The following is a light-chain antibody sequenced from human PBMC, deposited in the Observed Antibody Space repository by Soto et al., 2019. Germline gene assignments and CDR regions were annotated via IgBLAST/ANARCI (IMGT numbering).Light chain of an antibody. Sequence: DIQMTQSPSALSASVGDRVTITCRASQSISGWLAWFQQKPGKAPKLLIYDASSLESGVPSRFSGSGSGTEFTLTITSLQPDDFATSYCQQYVFYRGTFGQGTKVDIK. CDR2: DAS. CDR3: QQYVFYRGT. V-gene: IGKV1-5*01. CDR1: QSISGW. J-gene: IGKJ1*01.